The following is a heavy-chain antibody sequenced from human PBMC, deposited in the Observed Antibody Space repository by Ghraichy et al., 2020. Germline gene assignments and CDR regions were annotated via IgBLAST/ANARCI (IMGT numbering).Heavy chain of an antibody. CDR2: IFYSGST. D-gene: IGHD3-22*01. Sequence: SETLSLTCTVSGGSISGFYWSWIRQPPGKGLEWIGQIFYSGSTKYNPSLMSRVTISVDTSKKQFALRLRSVTAADTAVYYCARSPYDSSGYYDYWGQGALVTVSS. V-gene: IGHV4-59*01. J-gene: IGHJ4*02. CDR1: GGSISGFY. CDR3: ARSPYDSSGYYDY.